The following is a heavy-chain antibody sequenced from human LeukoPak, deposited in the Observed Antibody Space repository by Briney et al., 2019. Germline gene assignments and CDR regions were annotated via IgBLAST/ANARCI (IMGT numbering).Heavy chain of an antibody. J-gene: IGHJ4*02. CDR3: ARGIAAAGHSVFDY. D-gene: IGHD6-13*01. CDR2: INHSGST. CDR1: GGSFSGYY. Sequence: ASENLSLTCAVYGGSFSGYYWSWIRQPPGKGLEWIGEINHSGSTNYNPSLKSRVTISVDTSKNQFSLKLSSVTAADTAVYYCARGIAAAGHSVFDYWGQGTLVTVSS. V-gene: IGHV4-34*01.